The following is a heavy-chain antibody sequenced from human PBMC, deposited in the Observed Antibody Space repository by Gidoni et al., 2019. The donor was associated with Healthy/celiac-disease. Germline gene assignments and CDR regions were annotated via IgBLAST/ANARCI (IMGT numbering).Heavy chain of an antibody. V-gene: IGHV3-21*01. D-gene: IGHD2-15*01. J-gene: IGHJ4*02. CDR1: GFTFSSYS. Sequence: EVQLVESGGGLVKPGGSLRLSCAASGFTFSSYSMNWVRQAPGKGLEWVSSSSSSSSYIYYADSVKGRFTISRDNAKNSLYLQMNSLRAEDTAVYYCARAVGVVVAANFDCWGQGTLVTVSS. CDR2: SSSSSSYI. CDR3: ARAVGVVVAANFDC.